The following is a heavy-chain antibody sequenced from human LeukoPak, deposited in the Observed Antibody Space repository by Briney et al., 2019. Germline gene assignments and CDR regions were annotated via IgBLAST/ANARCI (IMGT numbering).Heavy chain of an antibody. CDR2: INPNSGGT. J-gene: IGHJ4*02. V-gene: IGHV1-2*02. Sequence: VASVKVSCKPSGYTFTGYYMHWVRQAPGHGLEWMGWINPNSGGTNYAQKFQGRVTMTRETSISAAYMAVSRLGSDDTAVYYCARESARGPRGFDYWGQGTLVTVSS. CDR3: ARESARGPRGFDY. CDR1: GYTFTGYY.